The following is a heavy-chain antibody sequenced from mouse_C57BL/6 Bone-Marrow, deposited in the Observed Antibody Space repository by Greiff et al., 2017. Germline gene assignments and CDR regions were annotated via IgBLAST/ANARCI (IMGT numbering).Heavy chain of an antibody. CDR3: ASHGGFITTVVATDFDY. CDR2: IDPSDSYT. CDR1: GYTFTSYW. V-gene: IGHV1-50*01. J-gene: IGHJ2*01. Sequence: QVQLQQPGAELVKPGASVKLSCKASGYTFTSYWMQWVKQRPGQGLEWIGEIDPSDSYTNYNQKFKGKATLTVDTSSSTAYMQLSSLTSEDSAVYYCASHGGFITTVVATDFDYWGQGTTLTVSS. D-gene: IGHD1-1*01.